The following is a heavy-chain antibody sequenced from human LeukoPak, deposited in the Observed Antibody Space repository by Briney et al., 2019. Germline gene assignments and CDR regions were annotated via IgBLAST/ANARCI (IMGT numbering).Heavy chain of an antibody. CDR1: GFTFSSYA. D-gene: IGHD5-12*01. Sequence: GGSLRLSCAASGFTFSSYAMHWVRQAPGKGLEWVAVISYDGSSKYYADSVKGRFTISRDNSKTTLYLQMNSLRAEDTAVYYCARGYSGYDLGEDYWGQGTLVTVSS. V-gene: IGHV3-30*04. J-gene: IGHJ4*02. CDR3: ARGYSGYDLGEDY. CDR2: ISYDGSSK.